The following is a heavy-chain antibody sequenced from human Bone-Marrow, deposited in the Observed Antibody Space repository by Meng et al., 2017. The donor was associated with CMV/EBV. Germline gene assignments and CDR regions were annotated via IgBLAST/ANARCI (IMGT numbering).Heavy chain of an antibody. CDR1: GFTFSSDA. V-gene: IGHV3-23*01. J-gene: IGHJ5*02. CDR3: AKDRQLWLPDGIDP. CDR2: ISGSGGST. Sequence: GEALKISCASSGFTFSSDAMSWVRQAPGKGLEWVSAISGSGGSTYYADSVKGRFTISRDNSKNTLYLQRNSRRAEDTAVYECAKDRQLWLPDGIDPWGQGTMVTVSS. D-gene: IGHD5-18*01.